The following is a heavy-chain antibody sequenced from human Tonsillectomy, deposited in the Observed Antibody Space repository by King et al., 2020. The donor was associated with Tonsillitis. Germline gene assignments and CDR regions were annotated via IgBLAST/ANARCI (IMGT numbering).Heavy chain of an antibody. CDR2: MNSNSGKT. Sequence: VQLVESGAEVKKPGASVRVSCKASGYSFTSYDVNWVRQAPGQGLEWMAWMNSNSGKTGYAQTFRGRLIVTSDTSTSTAYMDLTSLTSEDTAVYFCARGGGDYATHGRLNRGPLDSWGQGTLVTVSS. CDR3: ARGGGDYATHGRLNRGPLDS. CDR1: GYSFTSYD. J-gene: IGHJ4*02. V-gene: IGHV1-8*02. D-gene: IGHD2-8*01.